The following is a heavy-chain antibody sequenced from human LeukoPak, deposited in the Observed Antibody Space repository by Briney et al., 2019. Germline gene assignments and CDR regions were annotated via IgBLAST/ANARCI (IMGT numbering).Heavy chain of an antibody. CDR2: IKQDGSEK. CDR1: GFTFSSFW. D-gene: IGHD4-17*01. V-gene: IGHV3-7*01. CDR3: TRPSTVTTQYS. J-gene: IGHJ4*02. Sequence: PGGSLRLSCAASGFTFSSFWMSWVRQAPGKGLEWVANIKQDGSEKYYADSVKGRFTISRDNAKNSLYLQMNSLRAEDTAVYYCTRPSTVTTQYSWGQGTLVTVSS.